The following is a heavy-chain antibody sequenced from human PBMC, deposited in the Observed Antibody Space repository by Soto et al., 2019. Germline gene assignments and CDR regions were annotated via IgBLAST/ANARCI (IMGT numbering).Heavy chain of an antibody. CDR2: IKSKTDGGTT. J-gene: IGHJ4*02. V-gene: IGHV3-15*01. D-gene: IGHD4-17*01. Sequence: GGSLRLSYAASGFTFSNAWMSWVRQAPGKGLEWVGRIKSKTDGGTTDYAAPVKGRFTISRDDSKNTLYLQMNSLKTEDTAVYYCTTEWYGDYDYFDYWGQGTLVTVSS. CDR3: TTEWYGDYDYFDY. CDR1: GFTFSNAW.